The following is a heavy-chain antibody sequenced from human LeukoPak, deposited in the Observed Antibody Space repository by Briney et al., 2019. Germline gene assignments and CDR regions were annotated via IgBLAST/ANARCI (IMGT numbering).Heavy chain of an antibody. Sequence: ASVKVSCKASGYTFNGFYLHWVRQAPGQGLEWMGWINPNSGGTNYAQKFQGRVTMTRDTSISTAYMELSRLRSDDTAVYYCARWMATVTTPDYWGQGTLVTDSS. CDR1: GYTFNGFY. CDR2: INPNSGGT. CDR3: ARWMATVTTPDY. V-gene: IGHV1-2*02. D-gene: IGHD4-11*01. J-gene: IGHJ4*02.